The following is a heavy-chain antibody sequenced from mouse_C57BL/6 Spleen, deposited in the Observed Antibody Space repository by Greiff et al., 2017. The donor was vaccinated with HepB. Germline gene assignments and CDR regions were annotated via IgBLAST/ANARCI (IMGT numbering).Heavy chain of an antibody. CDR2: IDPSDSYT. Sequence: QVQLQQPGAELVKPGASVKLSCKASGYTFTSYWMQWVKQRPGQGLEWIGEIDPSDSYTNYNQKFKGKATLTVDTSSSTAYMQLSSLTSEDSAVYYCARRAYYGNFAYWGQGTLVTVSA. CDR3: ARRAYYGNFAY. V-gene: IGHV1-50*01. D-gene: IGHD2-10*01. CDR1: GYTFTSYW. J-gene: IGHJ3*01.